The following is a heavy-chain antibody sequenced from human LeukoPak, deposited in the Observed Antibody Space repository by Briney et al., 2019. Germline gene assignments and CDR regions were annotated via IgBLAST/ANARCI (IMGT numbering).Heavy chain of an antibody. V-gene: IGHV1-46*01. CDR2: INPSGGST. D-gene: IGHD6-6*01. CDR3: ARAQEYSSSSGPDDAFDI. CDR1: GYTFTSYY. Sequence: ASVKVSCKASGYTFTSYYMHWVRQAPGQGLEWMGIINPSGGSTSYAQKFQGRVTMTRDMSTSTVYMELSSLRSEDTAVYYCARAQEYSSSSGPDDAFDIWGQGTMVTVSS. J-gene: IGHJ3*02.